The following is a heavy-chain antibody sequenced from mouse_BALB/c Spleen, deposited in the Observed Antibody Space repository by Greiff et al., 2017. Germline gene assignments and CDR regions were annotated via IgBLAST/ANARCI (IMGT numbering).Heavy chain of an antibody. CDR1: GFTFSSYA. Sequence: EVMLVESGGGLVKPGGSLKLSCAASGFTFSSYAMSWVRQSPEKRLEWVAEISSGGSYTYYPDTVTGRFTISRDNAKNTLYLEMSSLRSEDTAMYYCARTKLDAFDYWGQGTTLTVSS. V-gene: IGHV5-9-4*01. CDR3: ARTKLDAFDY. J-gene: IGHJ2*01. CDR2: ISSGGSYT. D-gene: IGHD4-1*01.